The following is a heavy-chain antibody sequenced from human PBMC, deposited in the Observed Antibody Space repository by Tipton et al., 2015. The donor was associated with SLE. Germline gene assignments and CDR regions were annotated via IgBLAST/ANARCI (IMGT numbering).Heavy chain of an antibody. CDR1: DGSISSGGYY. CDR2: IYYSGST. V-gene: IGHV4-31*03. Sequence: TLSLTCTVSDGSISSGGYYWSWIRQHPGKGLEWIGYIYYSGSTYYNPSLKSRVTISVDTSKNQFSLKLSSVTAADTAVYYCARDTAHYGSGDGAFDIWGQGTMVTVSS. D-gene: IGHD3-10*01. CDR3: ARDTAHYGSGDGAFDI. J-gene: IGHJ3*02.